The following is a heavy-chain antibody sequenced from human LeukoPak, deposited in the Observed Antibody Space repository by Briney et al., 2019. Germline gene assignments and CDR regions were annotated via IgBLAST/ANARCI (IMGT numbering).Heavy chain of an antibody. CDR2: IYHSGST. D-gene: IGHD2/OR15-2a*01. V-gene: IGHV4-4*02. Sequence: SETLSLTCDVSGGSISSNNWWSWVRQPPGKRLELVGEIYHSGSTNYNPSLKSRVTISVDTSKNQFSLKLSSVTAADTAVYYCARVDHSTENAFDIWGQGTMVTVSS. J-gene: IGHJ3*02. CDR1: GGSISSNNW. CDR3: ARVDHSTENAFDI.